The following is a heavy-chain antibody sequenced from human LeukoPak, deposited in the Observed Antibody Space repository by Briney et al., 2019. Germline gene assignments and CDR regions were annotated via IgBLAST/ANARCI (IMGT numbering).Heavy chain of an antibody. J-gene: IGHJ3*02. Sequence: SETLSLTCAVSGASVSSSNSWSWVRQPPGKGLEWIAEKYHRGSANYKPSLKSRVTISVDKSKNQISLKLSSVTAADTAVYYCARNDAWAFHIWGQGTMVSVST. CDR2: KYHRGSA. CDR1: GASVSSSNS. V-gene: IGHV4-4*02. CDR3: ARNDAWAFHI.